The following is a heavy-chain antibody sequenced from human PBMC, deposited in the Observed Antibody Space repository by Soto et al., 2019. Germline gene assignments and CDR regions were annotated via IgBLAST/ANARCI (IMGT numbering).Heavy chain of an antibody. Sequence: QVQLVQSGAAVKKPGASVKFSCKASGYTFTSYAMHWVRQAPGQRLEWMGWINAGNGNTKYSQKFQGRVTITRDTSASTAYMELSSLRSEDTAVYYCARTYGSGKFSAFDIWGQGTMVTVSS. CDR1: GYTFTSYA. CDR2: INAGNGNT. V-gene: IGHV1-3*01. J-gene: IGHJ3*02. D-gene: IGHD3-10*01. CDR3: ARTYGSGKFSAFDI.